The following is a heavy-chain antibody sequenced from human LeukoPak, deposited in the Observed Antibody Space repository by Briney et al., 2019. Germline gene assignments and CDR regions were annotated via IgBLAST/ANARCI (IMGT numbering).Heavy chain of an antibody. CDR2: INHSGDT. CDR3: ARVTGYMTEDYFDY. CDR1: GGSFSGYY. D-gene: IGHD6-13*01. Sequence: SETLSLTCAVYGGSFSGYYYSWIRQPPGEGLEWIGEINHSGDTNYNPSLKSRVTLSVDTSKNQFSLRLSSVTAADTAVYYCARVTGYMTEDYFDYWGQGTLITVSS. V-gene: IGHV4-34*01. J-gene: IGHJ4*02.